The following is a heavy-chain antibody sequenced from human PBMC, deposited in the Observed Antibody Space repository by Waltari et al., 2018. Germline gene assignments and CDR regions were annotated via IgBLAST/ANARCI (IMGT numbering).Heavy chain of an antibody. V-gene: IGHV1-2*02. D-gene: IGHD7-27*01. CDR1: GYTFTVHY. CDR2: INPNNGAT. Sequence: QVQLVQSGVEVKKPGASVRVSCKASGYTFTVHYLHWIRQAPGQGPEWVGWINPNNGATHYAKKFQGRVTMTRDTSINTAYLEVTSDDTAVYFCARDRWGESHGYGYWGRGTLVTVSS. J-gene: IGHJ4*02. CDR3: ARDRWGESHGYGY.